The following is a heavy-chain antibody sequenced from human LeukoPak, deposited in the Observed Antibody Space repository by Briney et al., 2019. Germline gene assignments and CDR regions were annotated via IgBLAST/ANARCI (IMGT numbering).Heavy chain of an antibody. CDR3: AVRASMVRGVITMDV. J-gene: IGHJ6*02. D-gene: IGHD3-10*01. Sequence: GGSLRLSCAASGFTFSSYCMSWVRQAPGKGLEWVANINKDESEKYYVDSVKGRFTISRDNSKNTLYLQMYSLRAEDTAVYYCAVRASMVRGVITMDVWGQGTTVTVSS. CDR1: GFTFSSYC. V-gene: IGHV3-7*03. CDR2: INKDESEK.